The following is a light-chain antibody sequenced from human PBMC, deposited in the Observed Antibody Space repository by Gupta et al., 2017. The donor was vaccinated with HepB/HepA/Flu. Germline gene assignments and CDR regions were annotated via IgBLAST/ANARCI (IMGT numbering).Light chain of an antibody. CDR1: QSISSW. Sequence: DIQMTQSPSTLSASVGDRVTITCRASQSISSWLAWYQQKPGKAPKLLIYKASRVESGVPSRFSGSGSGTEFTLTISSRQPDDFATYYCQHENSSLCIFGQGTKMEIK. CDR2: KAS. V-gene: IGKV1-5*03. J-gene: IGKJ2*04. CDR3: QHENSSLCI.